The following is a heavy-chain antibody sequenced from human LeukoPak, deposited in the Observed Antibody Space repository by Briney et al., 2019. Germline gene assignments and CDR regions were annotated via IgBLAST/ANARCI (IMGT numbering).Heavy chain of an antibody. V-gene: IGHV3-30*04. CDR1: GFTFSSYA. J-gene: IGHJ4*02. CDR3: ARAGPWYYDSSSLTDY. CDR2: ISYDGSNK. D-gene: IGHD3-22*01. Sequence: PGGSLRLSCAASGFTFSSYAMHWVRQAPGKGLERVAVISYDGSNKYYADSVKGRFTISRDNSKNTLYLQMNSLRAEDTAVYYCARAGPWYYDSSSLTDYWGQGTLVTVSS.